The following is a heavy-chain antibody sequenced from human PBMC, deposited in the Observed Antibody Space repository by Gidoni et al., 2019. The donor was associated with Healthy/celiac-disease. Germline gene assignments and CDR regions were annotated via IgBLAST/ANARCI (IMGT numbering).Heavy chain of an antibody. J-gene: IGHJ3*02. D-gene: IGHD4-17*01. CDR3: ARHVDYGDYVDAFDI. Sequence: QLQLQESGPGLVKPSETLSLTCTVSGGSISSSSYYWGWIRQPPGKGLEWIGSIYYSGSTYYNQFSLKLSSVTAADTAVYYCARHVDYGDYVDAFDIWGQGTMVTVSS. CDR1: GGSISSSSYY. V-gene: IGHV4-39*01. CDR2: IYYSGST.